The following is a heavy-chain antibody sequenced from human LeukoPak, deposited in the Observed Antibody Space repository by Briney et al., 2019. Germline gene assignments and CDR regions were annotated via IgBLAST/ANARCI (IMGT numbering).Heavy chain of an antibody. CDR1: GGSISSYY. Sequence: SEALSLTCTVPGGSISSYYWSWIRQPPGKGLEWIGYIYYSGSTNYNPSLKSRVTISVDTSKNQFSLKLSSVTAADTAVYYCARAILSTTFDYWGQGTLVTVSS. J-gene: IGHJ4*02. CDR2: IYYSGST. D-gene: IGHD2/OR15-2a*01. CDR3: ARAILSTTFDY. V-gene: IGHV4-59*01.